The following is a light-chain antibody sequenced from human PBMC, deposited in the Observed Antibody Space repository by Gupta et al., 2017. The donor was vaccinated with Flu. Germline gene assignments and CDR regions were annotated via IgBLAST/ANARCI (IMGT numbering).Light chain of an antibody. J-gene: IGKJ1*01. CDR2: QVS. V-gene: IGKV2-30*01. CDR1: QSLVYSDGNIY. CDR3: MQGSRWPWA. Sequence: ISCRSSQSLVYSDGNIYLHWFQQRPGQSPRRLIYQVSHRESGVPDRFSGSGSGTDFTLKISRVEAEDVGVYYCMQGSRWPWAFGQGTKVEIE.